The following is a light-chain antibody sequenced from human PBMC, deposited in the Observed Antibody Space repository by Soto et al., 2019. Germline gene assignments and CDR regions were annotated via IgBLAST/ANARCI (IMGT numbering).Light chain of an antibody. CDR2: KAS. CDR3: LQDYNYPWT. V-gene: IGKV1-6*01. Sequence: IQMTQSPSSLSASVEDRVIITCRASQSISNHLNWYQQKPGKAPKVLIYKASSLESGVPSRFSGSGYGTDFTLTISSLQPEDFATYYCLQDYNYPWTFGQGTKVDIK. J-gene: IGKJ1*01. CDR1: QSISNH.